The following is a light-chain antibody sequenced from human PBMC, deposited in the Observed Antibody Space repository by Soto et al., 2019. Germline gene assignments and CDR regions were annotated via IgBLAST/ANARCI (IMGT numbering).Light chain of an antibody. CDR3: QQYNNWPPGT. CDR2: HAS. V-gene: IGKV3-15*01. CDR1: QRVYSN. Sequence: EKVMTQSPTTPSGAPGGRATLSRRARQRVYSNLAGYQQKPGQAPRLLIYHASTRASGIPARFSGSESGTEFTLTISSLQSEDFAVYYCQQYNNWPPGTFGQGTKVDIK. J-gene: IGKJ1*01.